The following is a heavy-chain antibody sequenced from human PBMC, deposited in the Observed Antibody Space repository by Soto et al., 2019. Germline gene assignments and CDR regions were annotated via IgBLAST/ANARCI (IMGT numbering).Heavy chain of an antibody. CDR3: ARVAAYFGEFDYFDY. Sequence: GSLRLSCSASGFNFNSYTMNWVRQAPGKGLEWVSSIIRFSDSTYYADSVKGRFAIFRANAENSVYLQVKSLRVEDTAVYYCARVAAYFGEFDYFDYWGQGTPVTVSS. V-gene: IGHV3-21*06. D-gene: IGHD3-10*01. CDR1: GFNFNSYT. J-gene: IGHJ4*02. CDR2: IIRFSDST.